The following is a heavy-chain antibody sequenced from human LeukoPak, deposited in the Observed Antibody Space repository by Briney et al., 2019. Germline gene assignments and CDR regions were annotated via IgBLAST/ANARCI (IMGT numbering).Heavy chain of an antibody. V-gene: IGHV4-38-2*02. CDR2: IYHTGTT. D-gene: IGHD6-13*01. J-gene: IGHJ4*02. CDR3: ARAPFSSWYYFDY. Sequence: SETLSLTCTVSGNSISRGYYWGWIRQPPGKGLEWIGIIYHTGTTYYNSSLKSRVTISVDKSKNQFSLKLSSVTAADTAVYYCARAPFSSWYYFDYWGQGTLVTVSS. CDR1: GNSISRGYY.